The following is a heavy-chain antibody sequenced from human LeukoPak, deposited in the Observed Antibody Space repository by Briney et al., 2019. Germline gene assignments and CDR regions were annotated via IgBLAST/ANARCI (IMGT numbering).Heavy chain of an antibody. CDR3: ARARILRSPYYYYMDV. CDR2: IYYSGST. Sequence: PSETLSLTCTVSGGSISSYYWSWIRQPPGKGLEWIGYIYYSGSTNYNPSLKSRVTISVDTSKNQFSLKLSSVTAADTAVYYCARARILRSPYYYYMDVWGKGTTVTVSS. V-gene: IGHV4-59*01. J-gene: IGHJ6*03. D-gene: IGHD3-3*02. CDR1: GGSISSYY.